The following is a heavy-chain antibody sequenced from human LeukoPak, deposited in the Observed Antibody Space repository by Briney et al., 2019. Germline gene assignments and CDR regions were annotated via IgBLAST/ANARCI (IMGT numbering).Heavy chain of an antibody. CDR3: ARDFGYLHYMDV. V-gene: IGHV4-39*07. CDR2: IYYTGNT. Sequence: SETLSLTCTVSGDSITGYYWGWIRQPPGKGLEWIGNIYYTGNTYYNPSLKSRVTISLDTSKNQFSLKVISMTAADTAVYYCARDFGYLHYMDVWGKGTTVTISS. CDR1: GDSITGYY. D-gene: IGHD5-12*01. J-gene: IGHJ6*03.